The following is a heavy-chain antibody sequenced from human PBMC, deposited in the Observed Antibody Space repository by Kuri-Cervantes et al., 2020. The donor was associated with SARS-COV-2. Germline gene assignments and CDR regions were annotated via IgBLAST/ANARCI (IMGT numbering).Heavy chain of an antibody. V-gene: IGHV3-30*19. D-gene: IGHD4-23*01. CDR2: ISYDGSNK. Sequence: GESLKISCVASGFTFSNYGMHWVRQAPGKGLEWVAVISYDGSNKYYADSVKGRFTISRDNSKNTLYLQMNSLRAEDTAVYYCARALGGYWYFDLWGRGTLVTVSS. CDR1: GFTFSNYG. J-gene: IGHJ2*01. CDR3: ARALGGYWYFDL.